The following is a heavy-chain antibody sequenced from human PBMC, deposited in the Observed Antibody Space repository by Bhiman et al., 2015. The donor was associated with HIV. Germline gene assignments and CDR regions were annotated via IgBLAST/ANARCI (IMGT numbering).Heavy chain of an antibody. V-gene: IGHV3-15*01. CDR1: GFNFNNAW. CDR3: TRGALWSGFLFDL. Sequence: EVQLVESGGGLVKPGGSLRLSCAASGFNFNNAWMSWVRQAPGKGLEYIGRIKSKKDGETMDHAAPVTGRFTVSRDDSQNTLYLQMNSLQIEDTAVYYCTRGALWSGFLFDLWGRGTLVTVSS. CDR2: IKSKKDGETM. J-gene: IGHJ2*01. D-gene: IGHD3-3*01.